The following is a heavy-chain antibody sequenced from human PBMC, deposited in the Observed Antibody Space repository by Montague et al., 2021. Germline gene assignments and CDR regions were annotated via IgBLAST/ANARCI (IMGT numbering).Heavy chain of an antibody. J-gene: IGHJ6*02. CDR2: IYPGDSDT. Sequence: QSGAEVKKPVESLKISCKGSGYSFTNYWIGWVRQMPGKGLEWMGIIYPGDSDTRYSPSFQGQVTISADKSISTAYLQWSSLKASDTAMYYCARLPYCSSTYCYGGMDVWGQGTTVTVSS. CDR1: GYSFTNYW. CDR3: ARLPYCSSTYCYGGMDV. D-gene: IGHD2-2*01. V-gene: IGHV5-51*01.